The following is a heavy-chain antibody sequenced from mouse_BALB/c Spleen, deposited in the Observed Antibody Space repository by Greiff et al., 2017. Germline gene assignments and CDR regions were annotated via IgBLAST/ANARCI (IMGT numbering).Heavy chain of an antibody. Sequence: DVKLQESGPDLVKPSQSLSLTCTVTGYSITSGYSWHWIRQFPGNKLEWMGYIHYSGSTNYNPSLKSRISITRDTSKNQFFLQLNSVTTEDTATYYCANPYYRYDGFAYWGQGTLVTVSA. CDR3: ANPYYRYDGFAY. D-gene: IGHD2-14*01. CDR1: GYSITSGYS. V-gene: IGHV3-1*02. J-gene: IGHJ3*01. CDR2: IHYSGST.